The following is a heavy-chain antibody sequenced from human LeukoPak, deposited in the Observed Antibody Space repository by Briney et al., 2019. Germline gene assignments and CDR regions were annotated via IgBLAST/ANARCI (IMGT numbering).Heavy chain of an antibody. D-gene: IGHD2/OR15-2a*01. CDR2: RSTYNDNT. Sequence: ASVKVSCKASGDVFTSHGINWLRQAPGQGPEWMGWRSTYNDNTNYAQKFQGRVTMTTDTSTSTASMELRSLRSDDTAVYFCARSRNWNYAMDVWGQGTTVTVSS. CDR3: ARSRNWNYAMDV. J-gene: IGHJ6*02. V-gene: IGHV1-18*01. CDR1: GDVFTSHG.